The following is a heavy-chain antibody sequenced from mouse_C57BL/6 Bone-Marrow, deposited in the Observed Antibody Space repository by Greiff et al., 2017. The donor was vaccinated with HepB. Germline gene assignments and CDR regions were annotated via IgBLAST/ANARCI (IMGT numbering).Heavy chain of an antibody. CDR3: ATELGAWFAY. J-gene: IGHJ3*01. V-gene: IGHV5-9*01. CDR1: GFTFSSYT. Sequence: DVKLVESGGGLVKPGGSLKLSCAASGFTFSSYTMSWVRQTPEKRLEWVATISGGGGNTYYPDSVKGRFTISRDNAKNTLYLQMSSLRSEDTALYYCATELGAWFAYWGQGTLVTVSA. D-gene: IGHD4-1*01. CDR2: ISGGGGNT.